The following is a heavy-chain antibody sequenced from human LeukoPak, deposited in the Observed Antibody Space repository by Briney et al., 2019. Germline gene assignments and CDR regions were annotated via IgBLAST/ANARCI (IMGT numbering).Heavy chain of an antibody. D-gene: IGHD3-3*01. CDR3: ARDEDDFWSANNWFDP. CDR2: IYTSGST. Sequence: SETLSLTCTVSGGSISSYYWSWIRQPAGKGLEWIGRIYTSGSTNYNPSLKSRVTMSVDTSKNQFSLKLSSVTAADTAVYYCARDEDDFWSANNWFDPWGQGTLVTVSS. CDR1: GGSISSYY. J-gene: IGHJ5*02. V-gene: IGHV4-4*07.